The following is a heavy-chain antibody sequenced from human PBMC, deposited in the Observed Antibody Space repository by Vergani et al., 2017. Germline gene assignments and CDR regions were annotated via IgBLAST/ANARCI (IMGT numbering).Heavy chain of an antibody. CDR2: IYYSGST. J-gene: IGHJ1*01. Sequence: QVQLQESGPGLVKPSQTLSLTCTVSGGSISSGGYYWGWIRQPPGKGLEWIGSIYYSGSTYYNPSLKSRVTISVDTSKNQFSLKLSSVTAADTAVYYCARPGIAAADARSPSAEYFQHWGQSTLVTVSS. D-gene: IGHD6-13*01. CDR1: GGSISSGGYY. V-gene: IGHV4-39*01. CDR3: ARPGIAAADARSPSAEYFQH.